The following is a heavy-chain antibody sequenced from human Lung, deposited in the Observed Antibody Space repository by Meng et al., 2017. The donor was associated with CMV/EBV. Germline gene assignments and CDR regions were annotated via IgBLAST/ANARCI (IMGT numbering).Heavy chain of an antibody. CDR2: ISFDGRNK. V-gene: IGHV3-30*18. D-gene: IGHD4-17*01. J-gene: IGHJ2*01. CDR3: AKAREEDYAEYVGWDFDL. CDR1: FTFSSYG. Sequence: FTFSSYGMHWVRQAPGKGLEWVAVISFDGRNKYYADSVKGRFTISRDNSKNTLYLQMNSLRAEDTAVYYCAKAREEDYAEYVGWDFDLWGRGTLVTVSS.